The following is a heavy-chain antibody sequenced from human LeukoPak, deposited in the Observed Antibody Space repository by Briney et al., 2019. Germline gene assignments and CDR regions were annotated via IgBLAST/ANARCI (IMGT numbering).Heavy chain of an antibody. Sequence: ASVKVSCKASGYTFTSYDINWVRQATGQGLEWMGWMNPNSGNTGYAQKFQGRVTMTRNTSISTAYMELSSLRSEDTAVYYCARGGIVVVTARFDPWGQGTLVTVSS. CDR2: MNPNSGNT. CDR1: GYTFTSYD. CDR3: ARGGIVVVTARFDP. V-gene: IGHV1-8*02. J-gene: IGHJ5*02. D-gene: IGHD2-21*02.